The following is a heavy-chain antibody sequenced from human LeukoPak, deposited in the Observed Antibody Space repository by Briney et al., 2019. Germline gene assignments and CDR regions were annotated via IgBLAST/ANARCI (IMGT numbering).Heavy chain of an antibody. CDR1: GGSISSYY. J-gene: IGHJ4*02. CDR3: ARGDYYGSGATGGYYFDY. Sequence: PSQTLSLTCTVSGGSISSYYWSWIRQPPGKGLEWIGYIYYSGSTNYNPSLKSRVTISVDTSKNQFSLKLSSVTAADTAVYYCARGDYYGSGATGGYYFDYWGQGTLVTVSS. CDR2: IYYSGST. V-gene: IGHV4-59*01. D-gene: IGHD3-10*01.